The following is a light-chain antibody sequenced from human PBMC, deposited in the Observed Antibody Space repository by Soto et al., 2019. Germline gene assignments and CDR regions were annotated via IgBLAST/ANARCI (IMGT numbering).Light chain of an antibody. Sequence: DIQMTQSPSSLSASVGDRDTITCRASQSISSYLNWYQQKPGKAPKLLIYAASSLQSGVPSRFSGSGSGTEFTLTISSLQSEDFAVYYCQQYNNWPRTFGQGTKVDIK. V-gene: IGKV1-39*01. CDR1: QSISSY. CDR2: AAS. CDR3: QQYNNWPRT. J-gene: IGKJ1*01.